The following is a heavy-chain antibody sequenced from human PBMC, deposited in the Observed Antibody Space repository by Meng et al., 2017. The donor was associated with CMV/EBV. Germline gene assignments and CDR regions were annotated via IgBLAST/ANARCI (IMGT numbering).Heavy chain of an antibody. V-gene: IGHV3-23*01. Sequence: GGSLRLSCAASGFTFSSYAMSWVRQAPGQGLEWVSAISGSGGSTYYSDSVKGRFTISRDNSKNTLYLQMNSLRAEDTAVYYCAKGTADYSPGMDVWGQGTTVTVSS. CDR3: AKGTADYSPGMDV. CDR2: ISGSGGST. J-gene: IGHJ6*02. CDR1: GFTFSSYA. D-gene: IGHD4-11*01.